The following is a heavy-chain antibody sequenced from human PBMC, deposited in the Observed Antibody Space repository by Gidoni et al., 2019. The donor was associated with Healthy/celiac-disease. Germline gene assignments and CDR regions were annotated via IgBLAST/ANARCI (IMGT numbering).Heavy chain of an antibody. CDR2: INPNSGGT. CDR1: GYTFTGPY. Sequence: QVQLVQSGAEVKKPGASVKVSCKASGYTFTGPYMHWVRQAPGQGLEWMGWINPNSGGTNYAQKFQGRVTMTRDTSISTAYMELSRLRSDDTAVYYCARDLGRQAGYRLLEFDPWGQGTLVTVSS. D-gene: IGHD5-12*01. J-gene: IGHJ5*02. CDR3: ARDLGRQAGYRLLEFDP. V-gene: IGHV1-2*02.